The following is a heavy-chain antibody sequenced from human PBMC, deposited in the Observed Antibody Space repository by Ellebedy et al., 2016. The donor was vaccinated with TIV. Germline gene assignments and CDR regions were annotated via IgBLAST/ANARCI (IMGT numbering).Heavy chain of an antibody. V-gene: IGHV3-23*01. CDR1: GFTFSSSG. CDR3: TSPGEGRFQLAKYFQD. CDR2: ISGSGQNT. Sequence: PGGSLRLSCAASGFTFSSSGMSWVRQAPGTGLEWVSGISGSGQNTYYADSVKGRFTISRDNSENPLYLQMASLRADDTDVYYCTSPGEGRFQLAKYFQDWGQGTLVTVSS. J-gene: IGHJ1*01. D-gene: IGHD3-10*01.